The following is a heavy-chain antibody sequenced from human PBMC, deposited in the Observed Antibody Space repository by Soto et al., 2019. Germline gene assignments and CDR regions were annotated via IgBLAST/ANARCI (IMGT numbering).Heavy chain of an antibody. Sequence: QGQLVESGGDVVQPGRSLRLSCAASGFTFSSFGMHWVRQAPGKGLEWVALISYDGSNAYYGDSVKGRFTISRDNHKNTLYLQMNTLRPEDSAVYYCAKVKMTYAIRSLYFDLWGQGTLVTVSS. V-gene: IGHV3-30*19. D-gene: IGHD2-21*01. CDR2: ISYDGSNA. CDR1: GFTFSSFG. CDR3: AKVKMTYAIRSLYFDL. J-gene: IGHJ4*02.